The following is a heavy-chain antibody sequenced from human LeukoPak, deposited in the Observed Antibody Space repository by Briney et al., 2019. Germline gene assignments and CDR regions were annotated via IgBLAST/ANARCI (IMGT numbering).Heavy chain of an antibody. Sequence: GQSLKISCKGSGYSSTSYWIGWARQMPGNRLERMGIIYPGDSDTRYSPSFQGQVTISADKSISTAYLQWSSLRASDTAMYYCARRCSGGSCHGAFDIWSQGTMVTVSS. J-gene: IGHJ3*02. CDR3: ARRCSGGSCHGAFDI. CDR2: IYPGDSDT. CDR1: GYSSTSYW. V-gene: IGHV5-51*01. D-gene: IGHD2-15*01.